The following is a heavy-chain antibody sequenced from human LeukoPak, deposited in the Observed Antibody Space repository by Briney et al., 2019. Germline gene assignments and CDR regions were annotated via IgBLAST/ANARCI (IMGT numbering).Heavy chain of an antibody. CDR3: ASAGVSNIGARFRWFDP. CDR1: GFTFSSYA. D-gene: IGHD6-6*01. Sequence: GGSLRLSCAVSGFTFSSYAMSWVRQAPGKGLEWVSGISGSGGSTYYADSAKGRFSISRDNSKNTLYLQMNSLRAEDTAVYYCASAGVSNIGARFRWFDPWGQGTLVTVSS. CDR2: ISGSGGST. J-gene: IGHJ5*02. V-gene: IGHV3-23*01.